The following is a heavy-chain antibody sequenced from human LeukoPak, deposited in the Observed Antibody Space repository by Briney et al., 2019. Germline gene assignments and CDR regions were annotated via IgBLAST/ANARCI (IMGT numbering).Heavy chain of an antibody. D-gene: IGHD3-16*02. J-gene: IGHJ4*02. CDR3: ARDGSHYDYVWGSYRGYYFDY. Sequence: SETLSLTCTVSGGSISSYYWSWIRQPAGKGLEWIGRIYTSRSTNYNPSLKSRVTMSVDTSKNQFSLKLSSVTAADTAVYYCARDGSHYDYVWGSYRGYYFDYWGQGTLVTVSS. CDR1: GGSISSYY. CDR2: IYTSRST. V-gene: IGHV4-4*07.